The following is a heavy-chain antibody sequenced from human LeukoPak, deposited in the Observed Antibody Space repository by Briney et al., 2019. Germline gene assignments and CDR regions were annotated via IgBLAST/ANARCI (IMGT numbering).Heavy chain of an antibody. J-gene: IGHJ5*02. CDR3: ARGGYYGSGNDFRFDP. D-gene: IGHD3-10*01. CDR2: IYYSGST. CDR1: GGSISSYY. V-gene: IGHV4-59*01. Sequence: LETLSLTCTVSGGSISSYYWSWIRQPPGKGLEGIGYIYYSGSTNYKPSLKSRVTISVDTSKNQFSLKLSSETAADPAVYYCARGGYYGSGNDFRFDPWGQGTLVTVPS.